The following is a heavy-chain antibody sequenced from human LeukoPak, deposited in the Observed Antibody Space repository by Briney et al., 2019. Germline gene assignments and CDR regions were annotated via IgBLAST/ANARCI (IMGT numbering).Heavy chain of an antibody. D-gene: IGHD3/OR15-3a*01. J-gene: IGHJ4*02. CDR2: IYDSGTT. CDR3: ARDRGTGIPFDY. V-gene: IGHV4-59*01. Sequence: SETLSLTCTVSGGPISTYYWTWIRQPPGKGLEWIGYIYDSGTTNYNPSLKSRVTISVDTSKNQFSLKLSSVTAADTAVYYCARDRGTGIPFDYWGQGTLVTVSS. CDR1: GGPISTYY.